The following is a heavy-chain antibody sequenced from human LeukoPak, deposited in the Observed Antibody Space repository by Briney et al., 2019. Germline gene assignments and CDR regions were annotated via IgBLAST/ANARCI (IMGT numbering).Heavy chain of an antibody. Sequence: GPVKVSCKASGYTLTSYGISWVRQAPGQGLEWMGWISAYNGNTNYAQKLQGRVTMTTDTSTSTAYMELRSLRSDDTAVYYCAREVIAAAGPDYWGQGTLVTVSS. CDR2: ISAYNGNT. V-gene: IGHV1-18*01. CDR1: GYTLTSYG. CDR3: AREVIAAAGPDY. D-gene: IGHD6-13*01. J-gene: IGHJ4*02.